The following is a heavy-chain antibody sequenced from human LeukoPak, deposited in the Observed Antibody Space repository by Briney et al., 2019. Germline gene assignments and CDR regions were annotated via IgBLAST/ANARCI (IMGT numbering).Heavy chain of an antibody. CDR3: ARIMIRGIRPFDY. Sequence: SLTVSFMRSGYTFTYYQIHWVRQAPGQGLAWMGWIIPKTGGTNYAQKFRGRVTMTRDTSITTVYMELSRLRPDDTAVYYCARIMIRGIRPFDYWGEGTLVTVSS. D-gene: IGHD3-10*01. V-gene: IGHV1-2*02. CDR1: GYTFTYYQ. CDR2: IIPKTGGT. J-gene: IGHJ4*01.